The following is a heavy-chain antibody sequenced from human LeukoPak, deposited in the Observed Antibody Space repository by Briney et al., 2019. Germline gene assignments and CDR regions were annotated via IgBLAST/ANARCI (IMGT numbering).Heavy chain of an antibody. CDR3: ARVRGGYYYVVEDY. D-gene: IGHD3-22*01. Sequence: ASVKVSCKVSGYTLTELSMHWVRQAPGKGLEWMGGFDPEDGETIYAQKFQGRVTMTEDTSTDTAYMELSSLRSDDTAVYYCARVRGGYYYVVEDYWGQGTLVTVSS. CDR2: FDPEDGET. CDR1: GYTLTELS. V-gene: IGHV1-24*01. J-gene: IGHJ4*02.